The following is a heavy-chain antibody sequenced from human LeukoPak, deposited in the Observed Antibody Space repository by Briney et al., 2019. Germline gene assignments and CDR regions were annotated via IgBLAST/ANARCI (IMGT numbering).Heavy chain of an antibody. Sequence: GGSLRLSCAASGFTVSSNYMTWVRQAPGKGLEWVSVIYKNAITYYADTVKGRFTISRDNSKNMLYLQMNSLRADDTAVYYCARSLHVRGVPDYMDVWGKGTTVTISS. D-gene: IGHD3-10*01. CDR2: IYKNAIT. J-gene: IGHJ6*03. CDR1: GFTVSSNY. V-gene: IGHV3-53*01. CDR3: ARSLHVRGVPDYMDV.